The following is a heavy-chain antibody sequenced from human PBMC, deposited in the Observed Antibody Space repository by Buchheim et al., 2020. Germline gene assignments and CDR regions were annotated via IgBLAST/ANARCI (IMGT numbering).Heavy chain of an antibody. CDR1: GGSISSPTHY. Sequence: QVQLQESGPGLVKPSQTLSLTCTVSGGSISSPTHYWTWIRQLPGKGLERMGYIYYSGTTYYSPSLKSRVTMSVDTSKNQFSLRLDSVTAADTAVYYCARDYSGTWDWGQGTL. V-gene: IGHV4-31*03. CDR3: ARDYSGTWD. D-gene: IGHD6-13*01. CDR2: IYYSGTT. J-gene: IGHJ4*02.